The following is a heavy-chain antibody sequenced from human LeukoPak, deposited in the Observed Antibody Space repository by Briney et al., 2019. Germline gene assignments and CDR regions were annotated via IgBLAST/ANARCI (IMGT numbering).Heavy chain of an antibody. D-gene: IGHD6-19*01. CDR2: INPNSGGT. CDR1: GYTFTGYY. Sequence: ASVKVSCKASGYTFTGYYMHWVRQAPGQGLEWMGRINPNSGGTNYAQKFQGRVTMTRDTSISTAYMELSRLRSDDTAVYHCARIYSSGWYFFDYWGQGTLVTVSS. J-gene: IGHJ4*02. V-gene: IGHV1-2*06. CDR3: ARIYSSGWYFFDY.